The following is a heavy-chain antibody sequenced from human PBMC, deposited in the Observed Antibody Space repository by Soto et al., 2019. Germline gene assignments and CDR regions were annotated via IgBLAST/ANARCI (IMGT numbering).Heavy chain of an antibody. V-gene: IGHV4-30-2*01. CDR1: GGSISSGGYS. CDR2: IYHSGST. J-gene: IGHJ5*02. Sequence: PSETLSLTCAVSGGSISSGGYSWSWIRQPPGKGLEWIGYIYHSGSTHYNPSLKSRVTISVDRSKNQFSLKLSSVTAADTAVYYCARGPFVGYSNYVGWFDPWGQGTLVTVS. D-gene: IGHD4-4*01. CDR3: ARGPFVGYSNYVGWFDP.